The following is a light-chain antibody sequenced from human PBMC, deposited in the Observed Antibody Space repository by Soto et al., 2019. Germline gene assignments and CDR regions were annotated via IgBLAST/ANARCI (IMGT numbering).Light chain of an antibody. CDR3: QRYGSSPPLT. CDR1: QSVSSSY. CDR2: GAS. Sequence: EIVLMQSPGTLSLSPGERATLSCRASQSVSSSYLAWYQQKPGQAPRLLIDGASRRATGIPDRFSGSGCGTDFTLIISRLEPEDVAVYYCQRYGSSPPLTFGGGTKVEIK. V-gene: IGKV3-20*01. J-gene: IGKJ4*01.